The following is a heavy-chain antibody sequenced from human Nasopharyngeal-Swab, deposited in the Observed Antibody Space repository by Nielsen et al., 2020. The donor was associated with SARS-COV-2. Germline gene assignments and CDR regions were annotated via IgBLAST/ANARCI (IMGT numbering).Heavy chain of an antibody. J-gene: IGHJ6*02. Sequence: GESLKISCAASGFTFSSYNMSWVRQAPGKGLEWVANIKQDGSEKYYVDSVKGRFTISRDNAKNSLYLQMNSLRAEDTAVYYCARDLTTGSSTEVYYYYYGMDVWGQGTTVTVSS. CDR3: ARDLTTGSSTEVYYYYYGMDV. D-gene: IGHD1-1*01. CDR2: IKQDGSEK. V-gene: IGHV3-7*01. CDR1: GFTFSSYN.